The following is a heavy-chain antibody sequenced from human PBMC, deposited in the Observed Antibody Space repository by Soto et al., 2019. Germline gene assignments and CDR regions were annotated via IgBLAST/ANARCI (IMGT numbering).Heavy chain of an antibody. CDR3: ARDHSGYCSTTSCYRSGMDV. V-gene: IGHV3-30-3*01. J-gene: IGHJ6*02. Sequence: QVQLVESGGGVVQPGRSLRLSCAASGLTFSSYAMHWVRQAPGKGLEWGAVISYDGSNKYYADSVKGLFTISRDNSKNQLYLQMNSLRAEDMAIYYCARDHSGYCSTTSCYRSGMDVWGEGTTVTVS. D-gene: IGHD2-2*02. CDR2: ISYDGSNK. CDR1: GLTFSSYA.